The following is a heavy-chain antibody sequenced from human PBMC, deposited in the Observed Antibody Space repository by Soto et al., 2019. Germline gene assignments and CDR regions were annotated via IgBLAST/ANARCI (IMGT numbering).Heavy chain of an antibody. Sequence: PSETLSLTCAVSGGSMSSSNWWSWVRQPPGKGLEWIGEIYQSGSTNYDSSLKSRVTKSVDKSKNQFSLKLNSVTAADTAVYYCARYYVSGSYFDSWGQGALVTVSS. CDR3: ARYYVSGSYFDS. D-gene: IGHD3-10*01. CDR2: IYQSGST. CDR1: GGSMSSSNW. V-gene: IGHV4-4*02. J-gene: IGHJ5*01.